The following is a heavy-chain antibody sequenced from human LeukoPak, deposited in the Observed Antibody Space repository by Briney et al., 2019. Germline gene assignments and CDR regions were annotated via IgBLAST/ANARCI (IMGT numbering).Heavy chain of an antibody. Sequence: PAETLSLTCTVSGGSISRYYWSWVGQPAGNGLEWIGRIDASGNTNHSPSLKSRVTMSVDTSKNQFSLKLSSVTAADTAVYFCARVDCRSTSCYSLDHWGQGTLVTVSS. D-gene: IGHD2-2*02. CDR3: ARVDCRSTSCYSLDH. V-gene: IGHV4-4*07. J-gene: IGHJ4*02. CDR1: GGSISRYY. CDR2: IDASGNT.